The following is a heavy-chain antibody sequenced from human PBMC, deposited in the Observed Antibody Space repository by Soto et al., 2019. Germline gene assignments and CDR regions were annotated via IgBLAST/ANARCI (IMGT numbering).Heavy chain of an antibody. D-gene: IGHD2-15*01. V-gene: IGHV3-7*03. CDR1: GFTFNTFW. J-gene: IGHJ4*02. CDR3: ARDFATHCSGSTCYTYAY. CDR2: IKHDGSET. Sequence: VGSLRLSCAASGFTFNTFWMSWFRQSPVNGLEWVANIKHDGSETYYVDSVKGRFTISRDNAKNSLFLQMNTLRTEDTAVYYCARDFATHCSGSTCYTYAYWGQGALVTVSS.